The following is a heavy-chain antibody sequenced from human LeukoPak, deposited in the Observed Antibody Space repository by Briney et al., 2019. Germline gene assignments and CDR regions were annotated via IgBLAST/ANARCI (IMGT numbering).Heavy chain of an antibody. D-gene: IGHD4-17*01. CDR2: FNPKDGEK. Sequence: SVKVSYKLSRYTLTQLSIHWVRQAPGKGLEWMGGFNPKDGEKIYAREFQGRVTMTEDTSTDTAYMELSTLRSEDTAVYYCAKIAHYGDYSDYWGQGTLVTVSS. CDR1: RYTLTQLS. J-gene: IGHJ4*02. CDR3: AKIAHYGDYSDY. V-gene: IGHV1-24*01.